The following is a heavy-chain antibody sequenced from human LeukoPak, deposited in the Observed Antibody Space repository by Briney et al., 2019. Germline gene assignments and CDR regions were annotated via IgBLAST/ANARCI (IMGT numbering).Heavy chain of an antibody. D-gene: IGHD6-6*01. V-gene: IGHV1-2*02. CDR3: ARDGSSSSDWGYNWFDP. Sequence: ASVNVSCKASGYSFTAYYIHWVRQAPGQGPEWLGWINPRTGAANSAQNFKGRVAMTSDRSISTVYMELTGLTFDDTAMYYCARDGSSSSDWGYNWFDPWGQGTLVTVSS. CDR1: GYSFTAYY. CDR2: INPRTGAA. J-gene: IGHJ5*02.